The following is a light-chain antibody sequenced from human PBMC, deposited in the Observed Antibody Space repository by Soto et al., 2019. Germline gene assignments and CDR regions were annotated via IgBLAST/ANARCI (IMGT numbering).Light chain of an antibody. Sequence: EIVLTQSPATLSLSPGERATLSCRASQSVSSYLAWYQQKPGQAPRVLIYDASNRATGIPARFSGSGSGTDFTLTISSLEPEDFAVYYCQHRSNWPWTFGQGTKVEIK. J-gene: IGKJ1*01. V-gene: IGKV3-11*01. CDR1: QSVSSY. CDR3: QHRSNWPWT. CDR2: DAS.